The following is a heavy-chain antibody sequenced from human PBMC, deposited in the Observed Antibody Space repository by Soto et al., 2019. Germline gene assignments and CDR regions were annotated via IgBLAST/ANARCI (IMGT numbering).Heavy chain of an antibody. J-gene: IGHJ4*02. CDR1: GGSISPYY. V-gene: IGHV4-4*07. CDR2: IYSSGGS. CDR3: ARDTPDDTSGYFDY. D-gene: IGHD3-22*01. Sequence: SETLSLTCTVSGGSISPYYWSWIRQPAGKGLEWIGRIYSSGGSNFNPSLESRATMSVDTSKNHFSLKLSSVTAADTAVYYCARDTPDDTSGYFDYWGQGTLVTVSS.